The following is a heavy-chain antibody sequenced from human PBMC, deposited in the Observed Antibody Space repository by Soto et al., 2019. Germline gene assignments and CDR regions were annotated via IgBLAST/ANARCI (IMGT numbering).Heavy chain of an antibody. D-gene: IGHD6-13*01. J-gene: IGHJ4*02. Sequence: QVQLQQWGAGLLKPSETMSLNCAVYGGSFSGYYWSWIRQPPGKGLEWIGEINHSGSTNYNPSLKSRVTISVDTSKNQFSLKLSSVTDADTAVYYCARGGRRNRYSSRQVVGYWGQGTLVTVSS. CDR2: INHSGST. CDR3: ARGGRRNRYSSRQVVGY. V-gene: IGHV4-34*01. CDR1: GGSFSGYY.